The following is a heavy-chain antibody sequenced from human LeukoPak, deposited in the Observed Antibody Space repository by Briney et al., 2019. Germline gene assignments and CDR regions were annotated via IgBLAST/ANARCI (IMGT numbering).Heavy chain of an antibody. V-gene: IGHV3-21*01. CDR3: ARKDSSSFAFDY. CDR2: ISSSSSYI. CDR1: GFTFSSYS. D-gene: IGHD6-6*01. J-gene: IGHJ4*02. Sequence: GGSLRLSCAASGFTFSSYSMNWVRQAPGKGLEWVSSISSSSSYIYYADSVKGRFTISRDNAKNSLYLQMNSLRAEDTAVYYCARKDSSSFAFDYWGQGTLVTVSS.